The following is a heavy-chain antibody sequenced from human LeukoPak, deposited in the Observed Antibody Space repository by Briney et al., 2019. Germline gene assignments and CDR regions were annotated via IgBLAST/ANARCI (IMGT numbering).Heavy chain of an antibody. CDR3: AKDQFDH. Sequence: PGGSLRLSCAASGFTFDDYTMHWVRQAPGKGLEWVSLISWDGGSTYYAGSVKGRFTISRDNSKNSLYLQMNSLRTEGTALYYCAKDQFDHWGQGTLVTVSS. J-gene: IGHJ4*02. V-gene: IGHV3-43*01. CDR1: GFTFDDYT. CDR2: ISWDGGST.